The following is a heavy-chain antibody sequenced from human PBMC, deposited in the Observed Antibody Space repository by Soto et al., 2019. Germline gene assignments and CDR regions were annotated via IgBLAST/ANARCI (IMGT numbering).Heavy chain of an antibody. CDR2: ISWDSGIR. D-gene: IGHD3-3*01. CDR3: AKDYNNYWSGYYAH. V-gene: IGHV3-9*01. CDR1: GFSFNDHA. J-gene: IGHJ4*02. Sequence: PGGSLRLSCAASGFSFNDHAMHWVRQAPGKGLEWVSSISWDSGIREYADSVKGRFTISRDNAKNSLYLEMSSLRADDTALYYCAKDYNNYWSGYYAHWGQGTPVTVSS.